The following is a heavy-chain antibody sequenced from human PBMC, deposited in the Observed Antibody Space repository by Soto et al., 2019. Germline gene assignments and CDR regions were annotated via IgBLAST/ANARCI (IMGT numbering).Heavy chain of an antibody. Sequence: GGSLRLSCAASGFTFSSYGMHWVRQAPGKGLEWVAVIWYDGSNKYYADSVKGRFTISRDNSKNTLYLQMNSLRAEDTAVYYCARAWGAAAGLSYYWGQGTLVTVSS. CDR2: IWYDGSNK. CDR3: ARAWGAAAGLSYY. D-gene: IGHD6-13*01. CDR1: GFTFSSYG. J-gene: IGHJ4*02. V-gene: IGHV3-33*01.